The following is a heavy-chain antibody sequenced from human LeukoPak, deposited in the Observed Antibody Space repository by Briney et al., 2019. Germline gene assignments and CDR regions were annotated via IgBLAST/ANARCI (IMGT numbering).Heavy chain of an antibody. J-gene: IGHJ4*02. CDR1: GGSFSGYY. Sequence: SXXLSLTCAVYGGSFSGYYWSWIRQPPGKGLEWIGEIYHSGSTNYNPSLKSRVTISVDTSKNQFSLKLSSVTAADTAVYYCARGLGSSSGYSLDYWGQGTLVTVSS. D-gene: IGHD3-22*01. V-gene: IGHV4-34*01. CDR3: ARGLGSSSGYSLDY. CDR2: IYHSGST.